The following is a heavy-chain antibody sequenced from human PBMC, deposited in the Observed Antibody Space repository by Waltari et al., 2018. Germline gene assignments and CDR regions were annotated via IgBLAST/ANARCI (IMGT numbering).Heavy chain of an antibody. Sequence: QVQLQQWGAGLLKPSETLSLTCAVYGGSFSGYYWSWIRQPPGKGLEWIGEINHSGSTNYNPSLKSRVTISVDTSKNQFALKLSSVTAADTAVYYCARHGAQLRFSSGWYRYWGQGTLVTVSS. D-gene: IGHD6-19*01. CDR3: ARHGAQLRFSSGWYRY. V-gene: IGHV4-34*01. CDR1: GGSFSGYY. J-gene: IGHJ4*02. CDR2: INHSGST.